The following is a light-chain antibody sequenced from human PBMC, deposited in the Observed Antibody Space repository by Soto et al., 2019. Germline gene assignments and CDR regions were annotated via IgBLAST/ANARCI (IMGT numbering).Light chain of an antibody. V-gene: IGKV3-20*01. CDR1: QSISSSY. J-gene: IGKJ1*01. CDR3: QEYGSSRT. CDR2: GAS. Sequence: EIVLTQSPGTLSLSPGERATLSCRASQSISSSYFAWYQQKPGQAPRLLIYGASSRATDIPDRFSGSGSGTDFTLTISRLETEDFAVYYCQEYGSSRTFGQGTRVEIK.